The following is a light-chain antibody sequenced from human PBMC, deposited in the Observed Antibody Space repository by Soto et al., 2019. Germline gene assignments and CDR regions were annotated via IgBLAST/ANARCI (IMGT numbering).Light chain of an antibody. V-gene: IGKV3-20*01. Sequence: EIVLTQSPGTLSLSPGERATLSCRASQTVGRDYLAWFQQKPGQPPRLLVYHASTTAAGIPDRFSGSGSGADFTLTINTLEPEDFAVYYCHQYAFSPLTFGGGTKVQI. CDR1: QTVGRDY. J-gene: IGKJ4*01. CDR2: HAS. CDR3: HQYAFSPLT.